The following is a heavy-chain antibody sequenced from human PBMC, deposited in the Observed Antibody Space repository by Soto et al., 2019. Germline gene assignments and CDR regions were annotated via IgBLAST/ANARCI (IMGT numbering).Heavy chain of an antibody. D-gene: IGHD5-18*01. CDR1: GGSISSSNW. V-gene: IGHV4-4*02. CDR3: AGGYSSGLYYFDY. Sequence: QVQLQESGPGLVKPSRTLSLTCAVSGGSISSSNWCCWGRQPPGKGREWIGEIYHSGSTNYNPSLTGRVTISVDKSKNQFSLELSSVTASDAGVYYCAGGYSSGLYYFDYWGQGTLVTVSS. CDR2: IYHSGST. J-gene: IGHJ4*02.